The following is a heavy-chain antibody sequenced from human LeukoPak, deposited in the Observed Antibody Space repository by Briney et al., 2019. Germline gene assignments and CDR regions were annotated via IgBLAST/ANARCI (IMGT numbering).Heavy chain of an antibody. D-gene: IGHD6-13*01. Sequence: SETLSLTCTVSGGSISSSSYYWGWIRQPPGKGLEWIGSIYYSGSTYYNPSLKSRVTISVDTSKNQFSLKLSSVTAADTAVYYCARHEFVAAAGRSNWFGPWGQGTLVTVSS. CDR3: ARHEFVAAAGRSNWFGP. CDR2: IYYSGST. CDR1: GGSISSSSYY. J-gene: IGHJ5*02. V-gene: IGHV4-39*01.